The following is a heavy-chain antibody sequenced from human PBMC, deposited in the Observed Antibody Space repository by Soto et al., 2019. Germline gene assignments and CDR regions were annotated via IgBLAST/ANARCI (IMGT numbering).Heavy chain of an antibody. CDR2: ILSDGSKK. V-gene: IGHV3-33*01. D-gene: IGHD6-19*01. J-gene: IGHJ4*02. CDR1: GFTFTNYG. CDR3: ARDIQWLEPDN. Sequence: PGGSLRLSCAASGFTFTNYGMHWVRQAPGKGLEWVAVILSDGSKKYYADSVKGRFTLSRDNSKNTLYLQMKSLRAEDTAVYYCARDIQWLEPDNWGQGTLVTVSS.